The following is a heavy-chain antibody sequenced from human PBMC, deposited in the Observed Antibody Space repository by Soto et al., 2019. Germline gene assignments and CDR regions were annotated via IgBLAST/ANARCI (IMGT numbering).Heavy chain of an antibody. V-gene: IGHV3-48*01. J-gene: IGHJ4*02. D-gene: IGHD3-16*01. Sequence: GGSLRLSCAASGFTFSSYSLNWVRQAPGKGLEWVSYISGSGSNIYYADSVRGRFTISRDNAKNSLYLQMNSLRAEDTAVYYCARWGSFDFWGQGTLVTVSS. CDR3: ARWGSFDF. CDR1: GFTFSSYS. CDR2: ISGSGSNI.